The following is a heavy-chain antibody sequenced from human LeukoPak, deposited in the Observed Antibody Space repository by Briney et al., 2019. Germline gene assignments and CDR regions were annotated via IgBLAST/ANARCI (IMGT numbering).Heavy chain of an antibody. CDR3: ASNLGRLESPSYYYSSRTV. V-gene: IGHV1-46*01. J-gene: IGHJ6*03. CDR1: GYTFTSYY. CDR2: INPSGGST. D-gene: IGHD1-1*01. Sequence: GASVKVSCKASGYTFTSYYMHWVRQAPGQGLEWMGIINPSGGSTSYAQKFQGRVTMTRDTSTSTVYMELSSLRSEDTAVYYCASNLGRLESPSYYYSSRTVGAKGPT.